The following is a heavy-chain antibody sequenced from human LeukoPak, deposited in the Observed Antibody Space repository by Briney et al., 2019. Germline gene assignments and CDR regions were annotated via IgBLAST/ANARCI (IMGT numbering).Heavy chain of an antibody. Sequence: GGSLRLSCAASEFSVKYNYMTWVRQAPERGLEWLSYISHSGSTIYYADSVKGRFTISRDNAKNSLYLQMNSLRAEDTALYYCATYGSGSGTFFDSWGQGTLVIVSS. J-gene: IGHJ4*01. V-gene: IGHV3-11*04. CDR2: ISHSGSTI. CDR3: ATYGSGSGTFFDS. CDR1: EFSVKYNY. D-gene: IGHD3-10*01.